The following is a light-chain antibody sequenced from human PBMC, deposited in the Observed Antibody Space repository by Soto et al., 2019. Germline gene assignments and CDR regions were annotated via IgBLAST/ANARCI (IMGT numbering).Light chain of an antibody. V-gene: IGKV3-20*01. Sequence: VLTQTPGTLSLSPGERATLSCRTSQSVSSNYLAWYQQKPGQAPRLPIYGASSRATGIPDRFSGSGSGTDFTLTISRLEPEDFAVYYCQQYGSSPWTFGQGTKVDIK. J-gene: IGKJ1*01. CDR2: GAS. CDR3: QQYGSSPWT. CDR1: QSVSSNY.